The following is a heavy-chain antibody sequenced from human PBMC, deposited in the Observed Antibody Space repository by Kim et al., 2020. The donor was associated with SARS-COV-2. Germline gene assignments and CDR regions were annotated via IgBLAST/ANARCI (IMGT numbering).Heavy chain of an antibody. V-gene: IGHV3-23*01. D-gene: IGHD3-16*01. Sequence: TYYADSVKGRFTISRDNSKNTLYLQMNSLRAEDTAVYYCAKGGVHNPFDYWGQGTLVTVSS. CDR3: AKGGVHNPFDY. J-gene: IGHJ4*02. CDR2: T.